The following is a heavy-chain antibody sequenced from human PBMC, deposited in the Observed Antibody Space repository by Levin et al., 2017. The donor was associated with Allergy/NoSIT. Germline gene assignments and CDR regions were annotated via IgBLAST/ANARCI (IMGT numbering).Heavy chain of an antibody. D-gene: IGHD3-22*01. Sequence: GESLKISCAASGFTFSSYGMHWVRQAPGKGLEWVAVISYDGSNKYFADSVKGRFTISRDNSKNALYLQLNSLRAEDTAVYYCAKARDSSGYSDFDYWGQGTLVAVSS. CDR2: ISYDGSNK. J-gene: IGHJ4*02. CDR1: GFTFSSYG. V-gene: IGHV3-30*18. CDR3: AKARDSSGYSDFDY.